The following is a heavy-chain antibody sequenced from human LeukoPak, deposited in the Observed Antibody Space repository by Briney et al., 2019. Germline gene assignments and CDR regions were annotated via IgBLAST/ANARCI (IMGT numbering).Heavy chain of an antibody. Sequence: SVKVSCKASGGTFSSYAISWVRQAPGQGLEWMGGIIPIFGTANYAQKFQGRVTITADESTSTAYMELSSLRSEDTAVYYCAREGRVATSVSPSGYHWFDPWGPGTLVTVSS. J-gene: IGHJ5*02. CDR3: AREGRVATSVSPSGYHWFDP. CDR1: GGTFSSYA. D-gene: IGHD5-12*01. V-gene: IGHV1-69*01. CDR2: IIPIFGTA.